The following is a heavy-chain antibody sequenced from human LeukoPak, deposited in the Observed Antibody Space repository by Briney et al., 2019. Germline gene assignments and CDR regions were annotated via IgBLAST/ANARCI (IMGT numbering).Heavy chain of an antibody. V-gene: IGHV4-39*02. CDR2: IYYDGST. Sequence: SETLSLTCTVSGGSISSSSYHWGWIRQSPGKGLEWIVSIYYDGSTYYNPSLKSRVTISVDTSKNHFSLKLSSVTAADTAVYCCARRCSSVYGAALDYWGQGTLVTVSS. CDR3: ARRCSSVYGAALDY. D-gene: IGHD4-17*01. CDR1: GGSISSSSYH. J-gene: IGHJ4*02.